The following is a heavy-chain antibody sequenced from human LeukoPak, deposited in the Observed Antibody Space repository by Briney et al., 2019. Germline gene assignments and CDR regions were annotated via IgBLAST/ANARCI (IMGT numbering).Heavy chain of an antibody. D-gene: IGHD1-7*01. CDR1: GFTFSSYN. CDR2: ISGSSGTI. Sequence: GGSLRLSCTASGFTFSSYNMNWVPQTPGRGREWLSYISGSSGTIYYADSVKGRFTISRDNAKNSLDLQMNSLRDEDTALYYCARVANSNYYFDCWGQGTLVTVSS. J-gene: IGHJ4*02. V-gene: IGHV3-48*02. CDR3: ARVANSNYYFDC.